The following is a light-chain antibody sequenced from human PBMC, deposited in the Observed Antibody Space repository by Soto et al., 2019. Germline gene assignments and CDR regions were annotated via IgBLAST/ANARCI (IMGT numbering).Light chain of an antibody. CDR1: QSVRNNY. V-gene: IGKV3-20*01. CDR2: GAS. CDR3: QQYGNPRIT. J-gene: IGKJ5*01. Sequence: ETVLTQSPGTLSLSPGERATLSCRASQSVRNNYLAWYQQKPGQAPRLLISGASSRAAGIPDRFSGSGSETYFTLTISRLEAEYFALYCCQQYGNPRITFGQGTRLDIK.